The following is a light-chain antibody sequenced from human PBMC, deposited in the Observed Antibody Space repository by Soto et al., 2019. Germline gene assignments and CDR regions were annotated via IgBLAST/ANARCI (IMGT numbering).Light chain of an antibody. CDR2: GAS. CDR1: QSVSSN. V-gene: IGKV3-15*01. J-gene: IGKJ1*01. CDR3: QQYNNWPRT. Sequence: EIVMTQSPVTLSVSPGERATRSCRASQSVSSNLAWFQQKPGQAPRLLIYGASTRAIGTPAKFSGSGSWTEFTLTIGGLQSEDFAVYYCQQYNNWPRTFGQGTKVEIK.